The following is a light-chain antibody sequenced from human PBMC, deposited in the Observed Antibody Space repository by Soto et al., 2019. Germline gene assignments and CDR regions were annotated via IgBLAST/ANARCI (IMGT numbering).Light chain of an antibody. CDR1: TNDVGGYNY. J-gene: IGLJ2*01. V-gene: IGLV2-8*01. CDR2: DVT. Sequence: QSALTQPPSASGSPGQSVTISCSGITNDVGGYNYVSWFQQHPGKAPKLIIYDVTKRPSGVPDRFSGSRSGNTASLTVSGHQTEDEADYYCSSFAGTNYCVVFGGGTKVTVL. CDR3: SSFAGTNYCVV.